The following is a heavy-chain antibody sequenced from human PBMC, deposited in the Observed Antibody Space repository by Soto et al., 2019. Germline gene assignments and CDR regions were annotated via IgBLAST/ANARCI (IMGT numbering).Heavy chain of an antibody. CDR2: IYWDDAK. CDR3: AHKGGGDRILDY. D-gene: IGHD3-16*01. CDR1: GFSLSTSGVG. Sequence: QITLKESGPTLVKPTQTLTLTCTFSGFSLSTSGVGVGWIRQPPGKALEWVALIYWDDAKEYSPSLKSRLTTPQDTSKNQVALTLTKKDPVDTATYYCAHKGGGDRILDYWGQGTLVTVSS. J-gene: IGHJ4*02. V-gene: IGHV2-5*02.